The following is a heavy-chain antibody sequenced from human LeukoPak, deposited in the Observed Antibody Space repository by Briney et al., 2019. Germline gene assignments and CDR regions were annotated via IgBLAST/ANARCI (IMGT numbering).Heavy chain of an antibody. Sequence: ASVKVSYKASGYTFASYYMHWVRQAPGQGLEWMGIINPSGGSTSYAQKFQGRVTMTRDTSTSTVYMELSSLRSEDTAVYYCARYLFGEFDYWGQGTLVTVSS. V-gene: IGHV1-46*01. CDR2: INPSGGST. J-gene: IGHJ4*02. CDR3: ARYLFGEFDY. D-gene: IGHD3-10*01. CDR1: GYTFASYY.